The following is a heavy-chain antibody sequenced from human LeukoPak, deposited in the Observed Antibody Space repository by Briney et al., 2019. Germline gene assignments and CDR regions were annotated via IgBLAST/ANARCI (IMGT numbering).Heavy chain of an antibody. V-gene: IGHV3-64D*06. CDR3: VKARGYGSGRDYFDY. Sequence: GGSLRLSSSASGFTFSSYAMHWVRQAPGKGLEYVSAISSNGGSTYYADSVKGRFTISRDNSKNTLYLQMSSLRAEDAAVYYCVKARGYGSGRDYFDYWGQGTLVTVSS. D-gene: IGHD3-10*01. CDR1: GFTFSSYA. CDR2: ISSNGGST. J-gene: IGHJ4*02.